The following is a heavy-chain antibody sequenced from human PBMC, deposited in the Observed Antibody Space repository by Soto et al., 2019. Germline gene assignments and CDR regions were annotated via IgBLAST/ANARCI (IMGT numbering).Heavy chain of an antibody. CDR3: ARDGNGYDYVWGSYRYTGDY. D-gene: IGHD3-16*02. Sequence: QVQLVQSGAEVKKPGASVKVSCKASGYTFTSYGISWVRQAPGQGLEWMGWISAYNGNTNYAQKLQGRVTMTTDTSTSTAYMELRRLRSDDTAVYYCARDGNGYDYVWGSYRYTGDYWGQGTLVTVSS. J-gene: IGHJ4*02. V-gene: IGHV1-18*01. CDR1: GYTFTSYG. CDR2: ISAYNGNT.